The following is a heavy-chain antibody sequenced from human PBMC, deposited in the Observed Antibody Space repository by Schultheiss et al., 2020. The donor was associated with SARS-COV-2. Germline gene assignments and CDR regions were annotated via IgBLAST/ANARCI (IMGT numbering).Heavy chain of an antibody. CDR2: ISWNSGSI. CDR1: GFTFSSYD. D-gene: IGHD6-13*01. Sequence: GGSLRLSCAASGFTFSSYDMHWVRQATGKGLEWVSGISWNSGSIGYADSVKGRFTTSRDNSKNMVFLQMNSLRAEDTAVYYCARSAAGGTLGWFAPWGQGTLVTVSS. J-gene: IGHJ5*01. CDR3: ARSAAGGTLGWFAP. V-gene: IGHV3-9*01.